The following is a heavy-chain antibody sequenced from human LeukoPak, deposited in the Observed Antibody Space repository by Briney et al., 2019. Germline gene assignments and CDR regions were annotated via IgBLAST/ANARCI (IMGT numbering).Heavy chain of an antibody. CDR1: GFSFSNYA. D-gene: IGHD3-22*01. CDR3: AKVPRASSKLLLPGFFGP. J-gene: IGHJ5*02. CDR2: ISGSGLKT. Sequence: GGSLRLSCVGSGFSFSNYAMSWVRQAPGKGLEWVSDISGSGLKTHYAVSVEGRFTISRDSSKNTVYLQMNNLRVDDSAIYFCAKVPRASSKLLLPGFFGPWGQGTLVTVSS. V-gene: IGHV3-23*01.